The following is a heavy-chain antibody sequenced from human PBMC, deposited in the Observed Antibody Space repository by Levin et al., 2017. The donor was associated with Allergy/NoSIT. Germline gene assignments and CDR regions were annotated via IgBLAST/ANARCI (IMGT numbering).Heavy chain of an antibody. D-gene: IGHD5-18*01. J-gene: IGHJ3*02. CDR1: GGSFGGYY. CDR2: ISHRGFT. V-gene: IGHV4-34*01. CDR3: AVFSLRYDALDI. Sequence: SETLSLTCAVYGGSFGGYYWSWIRQSPGKGLEWIGEISHRGFTTYNPSLESRVTMSVDTSRNQSSVILISVIAADTAMYYCAVFSLRYDALDIWGQGTMVTVSS.